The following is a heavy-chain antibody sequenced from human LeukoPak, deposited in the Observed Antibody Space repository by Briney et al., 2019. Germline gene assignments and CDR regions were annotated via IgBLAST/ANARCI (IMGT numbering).Heavy chain of an antibody. CDR1: GFTFSSYA. CDR2: ISDSGGST. J-gene: IGHJ4*02. Sequence: PGGSLRLSCAASGFTFSSYAMSWVRQAPGKGLEWVSAISDSGGSTYYADSVKGRFTISRDNSKNTLYLQMNSLRAEDTAVYYCAKDQQWELLLFDYWGQGTLVTVSS. D-gene: IGHD1-26*01. V-gene: IGHV3-23*01. CDR3: AKDQQWELLLFDY.